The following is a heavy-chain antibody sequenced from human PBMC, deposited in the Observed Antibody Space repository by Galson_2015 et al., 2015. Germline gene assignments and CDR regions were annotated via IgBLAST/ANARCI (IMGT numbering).Heavy chain of an antibody. CDR1: GYTFTGHY. CDR2: LHPNSANT. D-gene: IGHD5-24*01. CDR3: ARQTADGYKLDF. V-gene: IGHV1-2*04. J-gene: IGHJ4*02. Sequence: SVKVSCKASGYTFTGHYLHWVRHAPGQGLEWMGWLHPNSANTNYAQNFQAWVTMTWDTSISTAYLEVSRLRSDDTAVYYCARQTADGYKLDFWGQGTLVTVSS.